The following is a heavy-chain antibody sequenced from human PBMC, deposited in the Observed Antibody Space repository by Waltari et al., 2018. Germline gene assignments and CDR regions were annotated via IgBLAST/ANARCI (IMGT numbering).Heavy chain of an antibody. Sequence: EVQLVESGGGLVQPGKSLRLSCVASGFMFEDSAMHWVRQVPGKGLEWRSVISWNSNNIGYADSVKGRFTISRDNAENSLYLLMNNLRAEDTALYYCVRDAFGNTIGGVFDYWGQGTLLTVSS. CDR1: GFMFEDSA. CDR2: ISWNSNNI. J-gene: IGHJ4*02. CDR3: VRDAFGNTIGGVFDY. V-gene: IGHV3-9*01. D-gene: IGHD3-3*01.